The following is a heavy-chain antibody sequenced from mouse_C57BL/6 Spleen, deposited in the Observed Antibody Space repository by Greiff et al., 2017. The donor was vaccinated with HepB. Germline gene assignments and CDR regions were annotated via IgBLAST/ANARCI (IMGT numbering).Heavy chain of an antibody. V-gene: IGHV1-64*01. Sequence: QVQLQQPGAELVKPGASVKLSCKASGYTFTSYWMHWVKQRPGQGLEWIGMIHPNSGSTNYNEKFKSKATLTVDKSSSTAYMQLSSLTSEDSAVYYCARNDPGDYYAMDYWGQGTSVTVSS. J-gene: IGHJ4*01. CDR2: IHPNSGST. CDR3: ARNDPGDYYAMDY. CDR1: GYTFTSYW.